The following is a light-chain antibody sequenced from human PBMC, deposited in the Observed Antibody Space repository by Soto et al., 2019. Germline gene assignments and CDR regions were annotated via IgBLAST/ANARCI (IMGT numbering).Light chain of an antibody. CDR3: QQYGNSPIT. V-gene: IGKV3-20*01. CDR1: QSVSNNY. Sequence: ETVFTQSPGTLSLSPGERATLSCRASQSVSNNYLAWYQQKPGQAPRLLISDASSRATGIPDRFSGSGSGTDFTLTISRLEPEDFALYYCQQYGNSPITFGQGTRLDI. J-gene: IGKJ5*01. CDR2: DAS.